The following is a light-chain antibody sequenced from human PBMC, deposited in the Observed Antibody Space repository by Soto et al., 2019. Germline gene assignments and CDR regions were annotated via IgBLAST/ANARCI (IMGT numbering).Light chain of an antibody. CDR2: GAS. CDR3: QQYGSSYT. V-gene: IGKV3-20*01. J-gene: IGKJ2*01. Sequence: EIVLTQSPGTLSLSPGERATLSCRASQSVSSSYLAWYQQKPGQAPRLLIYGASSRATGIPDRFSGSGSGTDFTLTISSLEPEDFAVYYCQQYGSSYTFGQGTKLESK. CDR1: QSVSSSY.